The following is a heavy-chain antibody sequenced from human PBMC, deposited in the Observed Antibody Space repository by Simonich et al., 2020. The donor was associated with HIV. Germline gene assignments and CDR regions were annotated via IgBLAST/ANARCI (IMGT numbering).Heavy chain of an antibody. V-gene: IGHV7-4-1*01. CDR3: AREDYSGSATYPGDY. CDR1: GSSFTAYY. D-gene: IGHD3-10*01. CDR2: IYPEKGGK. J-gene: IGHJ4*02. Sequence: QVQLVQSGAEVKKPGASVKVSCKASGSSFTAYYIHWVRQAPGQGLEWMGRIYPEKGGKKYAQNFTGRFVLSVKTSVSTAYLQIRSLKAEDTAVYFCAREDYSGSATYPGDYWGQGTLVTVSS.